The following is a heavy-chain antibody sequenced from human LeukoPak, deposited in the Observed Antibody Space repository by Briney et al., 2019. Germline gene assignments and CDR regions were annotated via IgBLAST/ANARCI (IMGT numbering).Heavy chain of an antibody. Sequence: GGSLRLSCAVSGFTFSSYAMHWVRQSPGKGLEWVSAISGGGGSTHYADSVKGRFTISRDNSKNTLYLQMNSLRADDTAVYYCAKFFDILTGYFDSWGQGTLVTVSS. J-gene: IGHJ4*02. CDR2: ISGGGGST. CDR3: AKFFDILTGYFDS. V-gene: IGHV3-23*01. CDR1: GFTFSSYA. D-gene: IGHD3-9*01.